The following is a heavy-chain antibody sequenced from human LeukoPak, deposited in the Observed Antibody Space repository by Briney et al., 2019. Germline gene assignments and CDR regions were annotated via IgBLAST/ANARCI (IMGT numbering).Heavy chain of an antibody. CDR1: GYSISSGYY. Sequence: SETLSLTCAVSGYSISSGYYWGWIRQPPGKGLEWIGSIYHSGSTYYNPSLKSRVTISVDTSKNQFSLKLSSVTAADTAVYYCARDRRGVYYYDSSGYNNWFDPWGQGTLVTVSS. J-gene: IGHJ5*02. V-gene: IGHV4-38-2*02. D-gene: IGHD3-22*01. CDR2: IYHSGST. CDR3: ARDRRGVYYYDSSGYNNWFDP.